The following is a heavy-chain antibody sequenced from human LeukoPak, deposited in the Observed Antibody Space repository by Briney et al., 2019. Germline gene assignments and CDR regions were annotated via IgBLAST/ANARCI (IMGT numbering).Heavy chain of an antibody. CDR1: GGSISSYY. CDR3: ARAIPLHYYGSGSYNWFDP. CDR2: IYYSGST. J-gene: IGHJ5*02. D-gene: IGHD3-10*01. V-gene: IGHV4-59*08. Sequence: KPSETLSLTCTVSGGSISSYYRSWIRQPPGKGLEWIGYIYYSGSTNYNPSLKSRVTISVDTSKNQFSLKLSSVTAADTAVYYCARAIPLHYYGSGSYNWFDPWGQGTLVTVSS.